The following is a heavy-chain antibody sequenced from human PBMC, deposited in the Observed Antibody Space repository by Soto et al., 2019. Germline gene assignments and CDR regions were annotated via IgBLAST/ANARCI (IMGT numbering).Heavy chain of an antibody. CDR3: ARGDYYDSSGRPGMDV. D-gene: IGHD3-22*01. CDR1: GYAFTGYY. V-gene: IGHV1-2*02. Sequence: ASVKGACKASGYAFTGYYMHWVRQATGQGLEWMGWINPNSGGTNYAQKFQGRVTMTRDTSISTAYMELSRLRSDDTAVYYCARGDYYDSSGRPGMDVWGQGTTVTVSS. CDR2: INPNSGGT. J-gene: IGHJ6*02.